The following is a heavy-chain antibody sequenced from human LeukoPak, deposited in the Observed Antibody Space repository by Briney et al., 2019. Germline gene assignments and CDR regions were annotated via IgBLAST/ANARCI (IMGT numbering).Heavy chain of an antibody. CDR3: ATGEGIGKLELSY. CDR2: IYDSGST. D-gene: IGHD3-16*02. V-gene: IGHV4-30-2*01. J-gene: IGHJ4*02. Sequence: PSQTLSLTCAVSGASINSGSSYSSWIRQPPGKGLEWIGNIYDSGSTYYNPSLKSRVSISVNRSKNQFSLKLSSVTAADTAVYYCATGEGIGKLELSYWGQGTLVTVSS. CDR1: GASINSGSSY.